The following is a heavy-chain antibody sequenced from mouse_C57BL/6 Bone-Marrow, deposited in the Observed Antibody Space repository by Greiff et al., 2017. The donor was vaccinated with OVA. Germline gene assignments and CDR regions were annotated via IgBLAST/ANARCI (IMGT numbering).Heavy chain of an antibody. CDR3: ARRNYEGFAY. V-gene: IGHV5-6*01. CDR1: GFTFSSYG. J-gene: IGHJ3*01. D-gene: IGHD2-4*01. CDR2: ISSGGSYT. Sequence: EVQGVESGGDLVKPGGSLKLSCAASGFTFSSYGMSWVRQTPDKRLEWVATISSGGSYTYYPDSVKGRFTLSRDNAKNTLYLQMSSLKSEDTAMYYCARRNYEGFAYWGQGTLVTVSA.